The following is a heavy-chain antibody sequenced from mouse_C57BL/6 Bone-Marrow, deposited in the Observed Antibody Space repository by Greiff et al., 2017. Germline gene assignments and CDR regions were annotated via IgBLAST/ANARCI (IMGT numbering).Heavy chain of an antibody. CDR2: IYPRRGNT. J-gene: IGHJ2*01. V-gene: IGHV1-81*01. CDR1: GSTFTSYG. D-gene: IGHD1-1*01. Sequence: VQLQESGAELARPGASVKLSCKASGSTFTSYGISWVKQRTGQGLEWIGEIYPRRGNTYYNEKFKGKATLTADKSSSTAYMELRSLTSEESAVYFCARHYYGSSYGYWGQGTTLTVSS. CDR3: ARHYYGSSYGY.